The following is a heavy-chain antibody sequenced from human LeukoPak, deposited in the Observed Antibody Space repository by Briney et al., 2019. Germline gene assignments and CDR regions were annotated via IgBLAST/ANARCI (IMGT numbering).Heavy chain of an antibody. D-gene: IGHD3-10*01. CDR2: IRYDGSNK. CDR1: GFTFSSYG. V-gene: IGHV3-30*02. Sequence: GGSLRLSCAASGFTFSSYGMHWVRQVPGKGLEWVAFIRYDGSNKYYADSVKGRFTISRDNAKNSLYLQMNSLRAEDTALYYCAKDPGPYYGSGNLDYWGQGTLVTVSS. CDR3: AKDPGPYYGSGNLDY. J-gene: IGHJ4*02.